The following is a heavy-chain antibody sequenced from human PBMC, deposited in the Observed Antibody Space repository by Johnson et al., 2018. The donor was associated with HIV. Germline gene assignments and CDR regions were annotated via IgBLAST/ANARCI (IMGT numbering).Heavy chain of an antibody. D-gene: IGHD4-23*01. Sequence: VQLVESRGVSVQPGGSLRVSCAASGWTVSRNEMTWVRQAPGKGLEWVSVIYSGGSTIYYADSVNGRFTISRDNAKNSLYLQMNSLRAEDTAVYYCARSEVTAPSPPAGAFDIWGQGTMVTVSS. CDR2: IYSGGSTI. J-gene: IGHJ3*02. CDR1: GWTVSRNE. V-gene: IGHV3-48*03. CDR3: ARSEVTAPSPPAGAFDI.